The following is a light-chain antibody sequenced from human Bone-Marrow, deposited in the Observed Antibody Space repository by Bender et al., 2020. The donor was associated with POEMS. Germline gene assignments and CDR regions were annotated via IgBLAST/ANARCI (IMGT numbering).Light chain of an antibody. CDR2: EGS. Sequence: QSALTQPASVSGSPGQSITISCTGTSSDVGSYNLVSWYQQHPGKAPKLLIYEGSKRPSGVSDRFSGSRSDNTASLTISGLQAEDEADYYCRSFETSGTSWVFGGGTKLTVL. J-gene: IGLJ3*02. V-gene: IGLV2-23*01. CDR3: RSFETSGTSWV. CDR1: SSDVGSYNL.